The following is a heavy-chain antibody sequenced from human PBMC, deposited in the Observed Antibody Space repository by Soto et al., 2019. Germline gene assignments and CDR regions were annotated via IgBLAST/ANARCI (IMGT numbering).Heavy chain of an antibody. Sequence: SETLSLTCTVSGGSVSSGSYYWSWIRQPPGKGLEWIGYIYYSGSTNYNPSLKSRVTISVDTSKNQFSLKLSSVTAADTAVYYCARDRRYSGYDPLDYWGQGTLVTV. V-gene: IGHV4-61*01. CDR3: ARDRRYSGYDPLDY. J-gene: IGHJ4*02. CDR1: GGSVSSGSYY. D-gene: IGHD5-12*01. CDR2: IYYSGST.